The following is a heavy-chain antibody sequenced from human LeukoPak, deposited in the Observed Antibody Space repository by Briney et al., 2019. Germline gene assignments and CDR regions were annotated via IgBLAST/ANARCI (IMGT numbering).Heavy chain of an antibody. CDR1: GFTFSSYG. CDR3: AKGVYSGYDRAGRNNFDY. V-gene: IGHV3-30*18. D-gene: IGHD5-12*01. Sequence: GGSLRPSCAASGFTFSSYGMHWVRQAPGKGLEWVAVISYDGSNKYYADSVKGRFTISRDSSKNTLYLQMNSLRAEDTAVYYCAKGVYSGYDRAGRNNFDYWGQGTLVTVSS. J-gene: IGHJ4*02. CDR2: ISYDGSNK.